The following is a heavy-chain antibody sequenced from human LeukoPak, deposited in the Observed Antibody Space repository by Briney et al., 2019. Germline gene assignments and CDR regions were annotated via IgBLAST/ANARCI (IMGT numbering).Heavy chain of an antibody. J-gene: IGHJ4*02. V-gene: IGHV4-39*02. Sequence: SETLSLTCTVSGGSISSSSYYWGWIRQPPGKGLEWIGSIYYSGSTYYNPSLKSRVTISVDTSKNQFSLKLSSVTAADTAVYYCARDLLVVPAAIPSYWGQGTLVTVSS. CDR3: ARDLLVVPAAIPSY. CDR2: IYYSGST. D-gene: IGHD2-2*01. CDR1: GGSISSSSYY.